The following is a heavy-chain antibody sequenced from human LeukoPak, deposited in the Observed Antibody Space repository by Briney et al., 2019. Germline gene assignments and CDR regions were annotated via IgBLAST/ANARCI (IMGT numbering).Heavy chain of an antibody. CDR1: GFTSSSYA. J-gene: IGHJ4*02. D-gene: IGHD2-21*01. CDR2: ISGSGGST. Sequence: GGSLRLSCAASGFTSSSYAMSWVRQAPGKGLEWVSAISGSGGSTYYADSVRGRFTISRDNSKNTLYLQMNSLRAEDTAVYYCAKFLPTHIVVANYYFDYWGQGTLVTVSS. V-gene: IGHV3-23*01. CDR3: AKFLPTHIVVANYYFDY.